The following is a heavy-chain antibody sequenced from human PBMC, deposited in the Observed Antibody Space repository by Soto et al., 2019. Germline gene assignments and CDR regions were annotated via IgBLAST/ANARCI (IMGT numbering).Heavy chain of an antibody. J-gene: IGHJ4*02. Sequence: SETLSLTCAVYGGSFSGYYWSWIRQPPGKGLEWIGEINHSGSTNYNPSLKSRVTISVDTSKNQFSLKLSSVTAADTAVYYCARHPFIGLRLSFDYWGQGTLVTVSS. V-gene: IGHV4-34*01. CDR2: INHSGST. CDR1: GGSFSGYY. D-gene: IGHD5-12*01. CDR3: ARHPFIGLRLSFDY.